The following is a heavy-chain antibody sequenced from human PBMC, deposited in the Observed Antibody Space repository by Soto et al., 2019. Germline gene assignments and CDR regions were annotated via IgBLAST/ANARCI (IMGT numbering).Heavy chain of an antibody. CDR1: GASISSNF. CDR3: ARSMHYSDGSNYSPFDY. J-gene: IGHJ4*02. Sequence: SETLSLTCSVSGASISSNFWSWIRQPPGRGLEWIGYFYYTGSTNYNPSLKSRVTISIDASKNQFSLRLSSVTAADTAVYYCARSMHYSDGSNYSPFDYWGQGTLVTVS. CDR2: FYYTGST. V-gene: IGHV4-59*12. D-gene: IGHD3-22*01.